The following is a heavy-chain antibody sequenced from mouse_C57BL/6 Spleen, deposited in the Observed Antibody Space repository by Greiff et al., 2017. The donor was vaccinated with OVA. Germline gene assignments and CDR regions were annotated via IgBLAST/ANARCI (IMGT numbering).Heavy chain of an antibody. CDR3: ATSNYYAMDY. J-gene: IGHJ4*01. V-gene: IGHV1-19*01. Sequence: EVKLQESGPVLVKPGASVKMSCKASGYTFTDYYMNWVKQSHGKSLEWIGVINPYNGGTSYNQKFKGKATLTVDKSSSTAYMELNSLTSEDSAVYYCATSNYYAMDYWGQGTSVTVSS. CDR1: GYTFTDYY. CDR2: INPYNGGT.